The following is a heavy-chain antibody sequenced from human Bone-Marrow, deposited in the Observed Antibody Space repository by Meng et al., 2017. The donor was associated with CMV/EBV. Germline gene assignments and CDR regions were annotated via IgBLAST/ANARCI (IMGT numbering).Heavy chain of an antibody. J-gene: IGHJ6*02. CDR2: ISSSGSTI. V-gene: IGHV3-11*04. CDR3: ASQEDGSSWVPLGV. D-gene: IGHD6-13*01. CDR1: GFTFSDYY. Sequence: GESLKISCAASGFTFSDYYMSWIRQAPGKGLEWVSYISSSGSTIYYADSVKGRFTISRDNAKNSLYLQMNSLRAEDTAVYYCASQEDGSSWVPLGVWGQGTTVTVFS.